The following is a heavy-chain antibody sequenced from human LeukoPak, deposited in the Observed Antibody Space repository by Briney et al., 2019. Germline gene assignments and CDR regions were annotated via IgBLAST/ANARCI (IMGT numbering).Heavy chain of an antibody. J-gene: IGHJ2*01. V-gene: IGHV4-59*08. Sequence: SETLSLTCTISGGSISTYYWSWIRQPPGKGLERIGYIYYTGSTNYNPSLKSRVTFSVDTSKNHFSLKLISVTAADTAVYYCARREDFWYFDLWGRGTLVTVSS. CDR2: IYYTGST. CDR3: ARREDFWYFDL. CDR1: GGSISTYY.